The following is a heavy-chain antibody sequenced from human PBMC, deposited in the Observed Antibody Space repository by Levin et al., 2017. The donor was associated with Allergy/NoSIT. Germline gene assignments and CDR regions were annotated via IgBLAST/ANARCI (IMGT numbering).Heavy chain of an antibody. Sequence: PGESLKISCAASGFTFSSYAMSWVRQAPGKGLDWVSAISGSGDRTYYADSVKGRFTISRDNSKSTLYLQMNSLRAEDTAVYYCAKSLTFGGVIVRVPDYWGQGTLVTVSS. D-gene: IGHD3-16*02. CDR3: AKSLTFGGVIVRVPDY. CDR1: GFTFSSYA. V-gene: IGHV3-23*01. J-gene: IGHJ4*02. CDR2: ISGSGDRT.